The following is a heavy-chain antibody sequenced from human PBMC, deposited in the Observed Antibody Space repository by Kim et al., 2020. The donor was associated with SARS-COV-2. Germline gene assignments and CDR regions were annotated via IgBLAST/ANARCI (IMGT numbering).Heavy chain of an antibody. CDR1: GFTFTRYW. CDR3: GREMLGGAGSPWGTDV. Sequence: GGSLRLSCAASGFTFTRYWMDWVRQAPGKGLEWVANIKQDGSETYYVDSVKGRFTISRDNAKNSVSLQMNSLRAEDTAVYYCGREMLGGAGSPWGTDVWG. V-gene: IGHV3-7*01. J-gene: IGHJ6*01. CDR2: IKQDGSET. D-gene: IGHD6-13*01.